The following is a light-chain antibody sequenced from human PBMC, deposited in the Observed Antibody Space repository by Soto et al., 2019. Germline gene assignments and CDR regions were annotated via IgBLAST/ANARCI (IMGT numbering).Light chain of an antibody. CDR3: SSYAGSNNVV. V-gene: IGLV2-8*01. J-gene: IGLJ2*01. CDR2: EVS. Sequence: QSALTQPPSASGSPGQSVTISCTGTSSDVGDYNYVSWYQQHPGKAPKLMIYEVSKRPSGVPDRFSGSKSGNTASLTVSGLQADDEADYYCSSYAGSNNVVFGGGTKLTV. CDR1: SSDVGDYNY.